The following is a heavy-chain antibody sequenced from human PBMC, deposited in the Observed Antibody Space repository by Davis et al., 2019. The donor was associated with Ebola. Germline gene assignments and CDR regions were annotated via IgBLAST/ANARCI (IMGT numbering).Heavy chain of an antibody. Sequence: SETLSLTCAVSGRSISSPNWWSWVRQAPGKGLEWIGEFYHSGSATYNPSLKSRAIISADKSKNQFSLNLTSVTAADTAVYYCVLRGAAMIWFDPWGPGTLVTVSS. J-gene: IGHJ5*02. CDR3: VLRGAAMIWFDP. D-gene: IGHD2-2*01. CDR1: GRSISSPNW. CDR2: FYHSGSA. V-gene: IGHV4-4*02.